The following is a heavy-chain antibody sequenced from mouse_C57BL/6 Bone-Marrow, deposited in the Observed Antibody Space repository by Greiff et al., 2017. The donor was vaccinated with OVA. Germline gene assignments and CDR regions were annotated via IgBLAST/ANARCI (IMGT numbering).Heavy chain of an antibody. J-gene: IGHJ1*03. V-gene: IGHV14-4*01. CDR2: IDPENGDT. D-gene: IGHD1-1*01. CDR3: TVYGSSSFDV. CDR1: GFNIKDDY. Sequence: VQLKQSGAELVRPGASVKLSCTASGFNIKDDYMHWVKQRPEQGLEWIGWIDPENGDTEYASKFQGKATITADTSSNTAYLQLSSLTSEDTAVYYCTVYGSSSFDVWGTGTTVTVSS.